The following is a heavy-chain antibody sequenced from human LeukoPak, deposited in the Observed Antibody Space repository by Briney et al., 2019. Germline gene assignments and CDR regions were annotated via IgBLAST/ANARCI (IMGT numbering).Heavy chain of an antibody. Sequence: ASVKVSCKASGYTFTSYFMHWVRQAPGQGLEWMGIINPSGGSTNYAQKFQGRVTITADESTSTAYMELSSLRSEDTAVYYCARGRDYYDSSGYPAPTLAPPTYWGQGTLVTVSS. CDR3: ARGRDYYDSSGYPAPTLAPPTY. V-gene: IGHV1-46*01. J-gene: IGHJ4*02. CDR1: GYTFTSYF. CDR2: INPSGGST. D-gene: IGHD3-22*01.